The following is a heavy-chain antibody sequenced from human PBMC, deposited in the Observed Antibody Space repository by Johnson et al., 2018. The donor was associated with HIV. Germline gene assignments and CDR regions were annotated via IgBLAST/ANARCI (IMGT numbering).Heavy chain of an antibody. CDR2: IKSKTDGGTT. J-gene: IGHJ3*02. V-gene: IGHV3-15*01. D-gene: IGHD4/OR15-4a*01. Sequence: VQLVESGGGLVKPGGSLRLSCAVSGFTFTSAWMSWVRQSPGKGLAWVGRIKSKTDGGTTDYAAPVKGRFTISRDDSKNTLYLQMNSLKTEDTAVYYCTTDVLGVDAFDIWGQGTMVTVSS. CDR1: GFTFTSAW. CDR3: TTDVLGVDAFDI.